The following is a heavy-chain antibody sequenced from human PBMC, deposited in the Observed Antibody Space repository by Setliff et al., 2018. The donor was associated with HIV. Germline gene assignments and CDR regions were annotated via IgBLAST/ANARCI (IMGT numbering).Heavy chain of an antibody. CDR2: MNPDNGKT. J-gene: IGHJ6*03. CDR1: GYTFGIYD. Sequence: ASVKVSCKASGYTFGIYDIYWVRQATGQGPEWMGWMNPDNGKTGYAQTFQGRVTMTKDTSTSTAYMELRGLRSEDTAVYYCARGGRRSYYHYFHMDVWGKGTTVTVSS. V-gene: IGHV1-8*02. CDR3: ARGGRRSYYHYFHMDV.